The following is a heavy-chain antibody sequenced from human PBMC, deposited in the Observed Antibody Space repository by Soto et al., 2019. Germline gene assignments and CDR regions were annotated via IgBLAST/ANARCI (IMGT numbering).Heavy chain of an antibody. CDR2: IVAGGGST. CDR1: GFTFTSYA. CDR3: AKQDRGRPRYYYDY. J-gene: IGHJ4*02. V-gene: IGHV3-23*01. D-gene: IGHD6-25*01. Sequence: AGGSLRLSCEASGFTFTSYAMSWVRQAPGKGLEWVSAIVAGGGSTYYADSVKDRFTISRDNSKNTLYLQINSLRAEDTAVYYCAKQDRGRPRYYYDYWGQGSLVTVAS.